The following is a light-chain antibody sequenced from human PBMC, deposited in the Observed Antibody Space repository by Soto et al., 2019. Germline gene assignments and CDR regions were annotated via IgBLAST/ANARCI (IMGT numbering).Light chain of an antibody. CDR3: SAVTSAYTVV. V-gene: IGLV2-14*01. J-gene: IGLJ2*01. Sequence: QSALAQPASVSGSPGQSIAISCTGTSSDVGGYNYVSWYQQPPGKAPKLLISEVSIRPSGVSDRFSGSNSGNSASLTSSGLQAEDESDYYCSAVTSAYTVVFGSGTKLTVL. CDR2: EVS. CDR1: SSDVGGYNY.